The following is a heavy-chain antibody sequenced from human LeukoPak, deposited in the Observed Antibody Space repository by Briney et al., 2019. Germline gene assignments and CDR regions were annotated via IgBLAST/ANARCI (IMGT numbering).Heavy chain of an antibody. CDR1: GFTFSSYS. J-gene: IGHJ4*02. V-gene: IGHV3-21*01. D-gene: IGHD6-25*01. CDR3: GRGSDSTGEKANDY. CDR2: ISSSSSYI. Sequence: PGGSLRLSCAASGFTFSSYSMNWVRQAPGKGLEWVSSISSSSSYIYYADSVKGRFTIPRDNAKNSLYLQMNSLRAEDTAVYYCGRGSDSTGEKANDYWGQGTLVTVSS.